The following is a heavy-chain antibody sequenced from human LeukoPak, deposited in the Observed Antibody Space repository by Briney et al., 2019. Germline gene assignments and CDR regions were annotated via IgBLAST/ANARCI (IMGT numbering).Heavy chain of an antibody. CDR2: IYYNGST. J-gene: IGHJ6*03. Sequence: SETLSLTCAVSGGSLSSFYWSWIRQPPGKGLEWIGYIYYNGSTNYNPSLKSRVTISVDTSKNQFSLKLSSVAAADTAVYYCARGAYYYDSSGYYPPGYYYYYMDVWGKGTTVTVSS. V-gene: IGHV4-59*01. CDR3: ARGAYYYDSSGYYPPGYYYYYMDV. D-gene: IGHD3-22*01. CDR1: GGSLSSFY.